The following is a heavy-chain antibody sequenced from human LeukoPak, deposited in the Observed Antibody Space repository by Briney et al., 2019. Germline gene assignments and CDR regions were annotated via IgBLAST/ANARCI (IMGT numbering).Heavy chain of an antibody. J-gene: IGHJ5*02. CDR2: IWYDGSNK. CDR1: GFTFSSYG. Sequence: GGSLRLPCAASGFTFSSYGMHWVRQAPGKGLEWVAVIWYDGSNKYYADSVKGRFTISRDNSKNTLYLQMNSLRAEDTAVYYCARDRIPYAFGNPWWFDPWGQGTLVTVSS. V-gene: IGHV3-33*01. D-gene: IGHD2-2*01. CDR3: ARDRIPYAFGNPWWFDP.